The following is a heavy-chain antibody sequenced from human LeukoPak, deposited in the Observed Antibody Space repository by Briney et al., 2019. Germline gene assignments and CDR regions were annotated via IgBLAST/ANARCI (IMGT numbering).Heavy chain of an antibody. Sequence: GGSLRLSCAVSGFTFSSYAMSWVRQAPGKGLEWVSAISGSGGSTYYTDSVKGRFTISRDTSKNTLYLQMNSLRAEDTAVYYCAKASSGHFDYWGQGTLVTVSS. J-gene: IGHJ4*02. D-gene: IGHD1-26*01. CDR3: AKASSGHFDY. V-gene: IGHV3-23*01. CDR1: GFTFSSYA. CDR2: ISGSGGST.